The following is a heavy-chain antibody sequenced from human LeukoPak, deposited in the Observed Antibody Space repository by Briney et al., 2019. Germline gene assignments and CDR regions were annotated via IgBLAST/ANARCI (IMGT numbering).Heavy chain of an antibody. J-gene: IGHJ4*02. D-gene: IGHD1-1*01. CDR3: AKVRSGSANWALRIFDN. Sequence: PGGSLRLSCAASGFTFSSYAMHWVRQAPGKGLEYVSAISSNGGSTYYANSVKGRFTISRDNSKNTLYLQMNSLRAEDTAVYYCAKVRSGSANWALRIFDNWGQGTLVTVSS. V-gene: IGHV3-64*01. CDR2: ISSNGGST. CDR1: GFTFSSYA.